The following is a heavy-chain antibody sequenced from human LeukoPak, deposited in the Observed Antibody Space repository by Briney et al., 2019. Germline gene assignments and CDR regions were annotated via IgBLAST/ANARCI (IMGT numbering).Heavy chain of an antibody. D-gene: IGHD1-26*01. J-gene: IGHJ4*02. Sequence: KPGGSLRLSCAASGFAFNHAWMSWVRQAPGNGLEWLGRIKSKTNGGTTDYAAPVKGRFTISRDDSKNTLYLQIDSLKTEDTAVYYCTWVGARYYFDYWGQGTLVTVSS. CDR1: GFAFNHAW. V-gene: IGHV3-15*01. CDR2: IKSKTNGGTT. CDR3: TWVGARYYFDY.